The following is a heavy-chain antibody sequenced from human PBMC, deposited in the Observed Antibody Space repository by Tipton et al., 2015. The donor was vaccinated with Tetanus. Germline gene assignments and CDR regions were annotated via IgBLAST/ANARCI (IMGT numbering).Heavy chain of an antibody. J-gene: IGHJ4*02. CDR1: GGSFSGYY. CDR3: ARVSVDGYNTKD. CDR2: INHSGST. D-gene: IGHD5-24*01. V-gene: IGHV4-34*01. Sequence: TLSLTCAVYGGSFSGYYWSWIRQPPGKGLEWIGEINHSGSTNYNPSLKSRVTISVDTPKNQFSLKLSSVTAADTAVYYCARVSVDGYNTKDWGQGTLVTVSS.